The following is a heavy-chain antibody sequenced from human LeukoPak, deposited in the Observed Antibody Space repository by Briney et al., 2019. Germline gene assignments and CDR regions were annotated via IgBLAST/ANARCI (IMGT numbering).Heavy chain of an antibody. Sequence: ASVKVSCKASGYTFTSYGISWVRQAPGQGLEWMGWISAYNGNTNYAQKVQGRVTMTTDTSTSTAYMELRSLRSDDTAVYYCARVLDDFWSGYVLDYWGQGTLVTVSS. J-gene: IGHJ4*02. CDR3: ARVLDDFWSGYVLDY. V-gene: IGHV1-18*01. D-gene: IGHD3-3*01. CDR1: GYTFTSYG. CDR2: ISAYNGNT.